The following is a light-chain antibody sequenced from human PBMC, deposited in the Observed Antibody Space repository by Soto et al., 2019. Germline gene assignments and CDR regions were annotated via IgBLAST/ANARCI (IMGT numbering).Light chain of an antibody. CDR2: KAS. V-gene: IGKV1-5*03. Sequence: DIPMTQSPSTLSASVGDRVTITCRASQSISSWLAWYQQKPGKAPKLLIYKASSLESGVPSRFSGSGSGTEFTLTISSLQPADFATYYCQQYNNYPWTFGQGTKVEIK. J-gene: IGKJ1*01. CDR1: QSISSW. CDR3: QQYNNYPWT.